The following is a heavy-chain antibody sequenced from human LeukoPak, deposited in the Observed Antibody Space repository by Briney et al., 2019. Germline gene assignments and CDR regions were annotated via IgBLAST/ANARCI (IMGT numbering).Heavy chain of an antibody. Sequence: ASVKVSCKASGGTFNSYAISWVRQAPGQGLEWMGAVIPIFSTTNYAQKFQGRVAITTDESTNTAYMELTSLKSEDTAVYYCASPYCSSTSCYFLGYWGQGTLVTVSS. J-gene: IGHJ4*02. D-gene: IGHD2-2*01. V-gene: IGHV1-69*05. CDR3: ASPYCSSTSCYFLGY. CDR2: VIPIFSTT. CDR1: GGTFNSYA.